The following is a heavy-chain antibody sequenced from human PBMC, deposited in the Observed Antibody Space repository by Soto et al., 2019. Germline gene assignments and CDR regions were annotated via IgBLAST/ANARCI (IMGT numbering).Heavy chain of an antibody. CDR3: AKGRGSGWAWYFDN. CDR1: GFTCKASA. V-gene: IGHV3-23*01. Sequence: ALRPYYPPSGFTCKASASNWVCKTPGKGLEWVASISDTGASTWYAESVRGRLSISRDNSKNTLYLQMNSLRGEDTAVYYCAKGRGSGWAWYFDNWGQGTLVTVSS. D-gene: IGHD6-19*01. J-gene: IGHJ4*02. CDR2: ISDTGAST.